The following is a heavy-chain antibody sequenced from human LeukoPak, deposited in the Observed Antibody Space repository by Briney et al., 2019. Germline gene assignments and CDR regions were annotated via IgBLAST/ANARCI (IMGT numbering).Heavy chain of an antibody. Sequence: ASVKVSCKASGYTFTSYDINWVRQASGQGLEWMGWMNPNTGNTGYAQKFQGRVTITRNTSISTVYMELSSLRSEDTAVYYCATSPPITIFGVVKPRYYYYYYMDVWGKGTTVTVSS. CDR2: MNPNTGNT. J-gene: IGHJ6*03. CDR3: ATSPPITIFGVVKPRYYYYYYMDV. CDR1: GYTFTSYD. V-gene: IGHV1-8*03. D-gene: IGHD3-3*01.